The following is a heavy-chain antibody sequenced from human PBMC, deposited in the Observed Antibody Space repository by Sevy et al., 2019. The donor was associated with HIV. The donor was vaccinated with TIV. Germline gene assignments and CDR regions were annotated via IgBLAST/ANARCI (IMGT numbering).Heavy chain of an antibody. V-gene: IGHV3-48*03. Sequence: GGSLRLSCAASGFMFSSYEMNWVRQAPGKGLEWILYISSSSSTIYYADSVKGRFTISRDNAKNSLYLQMNSLRTDDTAVYDCARDLPPAATTVAHFDYWGPGTLVTVSS. CDR2: ISSSSSTI. CDR1: GFMFSSYE. CDR3: ARDLPPAATTVAHFDY. J-gene: IGHJ4*02. D-gene: IGHD4-17*01.